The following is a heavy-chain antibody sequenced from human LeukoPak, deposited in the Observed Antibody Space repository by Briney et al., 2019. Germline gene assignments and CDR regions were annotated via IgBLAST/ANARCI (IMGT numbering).Heavy chain of an antibody. D-gene: IGHD5-18*01. CDR1: GFTFSSYG. V-gene: IGHV3-30*18. CDR2: ISYDGSNK. CDR3: AKEEQYSYAI. J-gene: IGHJ4*02. Sequence: PGGSLRLSCAASGFTFSSYGMHWVRQAPGKGLEWVAVISYDGSNKYYADSVKGRFTISRDNSKNTLYLQMNSLRAEDTAVYYRAKEEQYSYAIWGQGTLVTVSS.